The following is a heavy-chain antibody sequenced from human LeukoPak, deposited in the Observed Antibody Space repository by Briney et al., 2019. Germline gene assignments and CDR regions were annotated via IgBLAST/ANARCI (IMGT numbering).Heavy chain of an antibody. CDR3: AKGDQWELPYYFDY. CDR2: ISWDGGST. J-gene: IGHJ4*02. D-gene: IGHD1-26*01. Sequence: GGSLRLSCAASGFTFDDYTMHWVRQAPGEGLEWVSLISWDGGSTYYADSVKGRFTISRDNSKNSLYLQMNSLRAEDTALYYCAKGDQWELPYYFDYWGQGTLVTVSS. V-gene: IGHV3-43*01. CDR1: GFTFDDYT.